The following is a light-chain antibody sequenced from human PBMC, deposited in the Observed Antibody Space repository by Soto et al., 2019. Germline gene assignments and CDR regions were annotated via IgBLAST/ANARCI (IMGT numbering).Light chain of an antibody. CDR3: KQYYSIPLT. Sequence: DIVMTQSPDSLAVSLGERATINCKSSQTVLFSVNNKNHVAWYQQKPGQPPKLLLYWASVRASGVPDRFSGSESGTDFTLTISSLQAEDVAVYYCKQYYSIPLTFGGGTKVEIK. J-gene: IGKJ4*01. V-gene: IGKV4-1*01. CDR1: QTVLFSVNNKNH. CDR2: WAS.